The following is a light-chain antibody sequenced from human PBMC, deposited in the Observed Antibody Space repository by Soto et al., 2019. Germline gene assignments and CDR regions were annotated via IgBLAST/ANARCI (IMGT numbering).Light chain of an antibody. Sequence: DIQMTQSPSSLSSSVGERVTITCRASQGISSYLSWYQQKPAKVPKILIFGASTLQSGVPSGLSGGGSGTDFPLTTSNLRPEDVASYTCQRYDSASLNFGGGTKVELK. CDR3: QRYDSASLN. V-gene: IGKV1-27*01. CDR2: GAS. CDR1: QGISSY. J-gene: IGKJ4*01.